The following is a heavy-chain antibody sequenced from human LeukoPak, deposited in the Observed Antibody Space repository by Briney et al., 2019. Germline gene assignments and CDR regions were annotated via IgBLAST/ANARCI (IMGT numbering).Heavy chain of an antibody. CDR2: LYWDDDK. D-gene: IGHD6-13*01. J-gene: IGHJ4*02. CDR3: VHISGSWSTFDY. V-gene: IGHV2-5*02. Sequence: SGPTLVKPTQTLTLTCTFSGFSLSASGVGVGWIRQPPGKALEWLALLYWDDDKRYSPSLKSRISIIKDASRNQVVLTMTNMHPVDTGTYYCVHISGSWSTFDYWGQGTLVTVSS. CDR1: GFSLSASGVG.